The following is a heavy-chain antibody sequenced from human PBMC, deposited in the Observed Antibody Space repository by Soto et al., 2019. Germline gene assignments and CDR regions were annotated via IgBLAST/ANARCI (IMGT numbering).Heavy chain of an antibody. Sequence: GSLRLSCAASGFTFSSYSMNWVRQAPGKGLEWVSYISSSSSTIYYADSVKGRFTISRDNAKNSLYLQMNSLRAEDTAVYYCARVRDYVWFDPWGQGTLVTVSS. V-gene: IGHV3-48*01. D-gene: IGHD4-17*01. CDR1: GFTFSSYS. CDR3: ARVRDYVWFDP. CDR2: ISSSSSTI. J-gene: IGHJ5*02.